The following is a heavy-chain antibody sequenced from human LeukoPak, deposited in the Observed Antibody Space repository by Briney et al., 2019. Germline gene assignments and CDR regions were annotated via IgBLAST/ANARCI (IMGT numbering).Heavy chain of an antibody. CDR2: ISGSGGST. CDR3: AKDWYDSSGYYPPFDY. CDR1: GFGFSGYG. Sequence: PGGSLRLSCAASGFGFSGYGMNWVRQAPGKGLEWVSAISGSGGSTYYADSVKGRFTISRDNSKNTLYLQMNSLRAEDTAVYYCAKDWYDSSGYYPPFDYWGQGTLVTVSS. V-gene: IGHV3-23*01. J-gene: IGHJ4*02. D-gene: IGHD3-22*01.